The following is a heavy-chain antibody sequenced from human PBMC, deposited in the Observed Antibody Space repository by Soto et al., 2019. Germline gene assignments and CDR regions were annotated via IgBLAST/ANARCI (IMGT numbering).Heavy chain of an antibody. CDR2: IYYSGST. CDR1: GGSISSYY. CDR3: ARGHDFWSGYWY. V-gene: IGHV4-59*01. Sequence: SETLSLTCTVSGGSISSYYWSWIRQPPGKGLEWIGYIYYSGSTSYNPSLKSRVTISVDTSKKQFSLKLSSVTAADTAVYYCARGHDFWSGYWYWGQGTLVTVYS. J-gene: IGHJ4*02. D-gene: IGHD3-3*01.